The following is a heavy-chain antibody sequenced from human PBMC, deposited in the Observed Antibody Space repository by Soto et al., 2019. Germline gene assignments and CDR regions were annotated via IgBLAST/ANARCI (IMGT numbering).Heavy chain of an antibody. Sequence: EVQLLESGGGLDQPGGSLRLSCAASGFQFSTYAMSWVRKAPRKGLEWVSTVSGTTGSTYYADSVVGRFTISRDDYKNPRYLQMNSLRAEDTAVYYCAKDKVCSSSNCYEPVDYWGRGTLVPVSS. D-gene: IGHD3-22*01. V-gene: IGHV3-23*01. CDR3: AKDKVCSSSNCYEPVDY. J-gene: IGHJ4*01. CDR1: GFQFSTYA. CDR2: VSGTTGST.